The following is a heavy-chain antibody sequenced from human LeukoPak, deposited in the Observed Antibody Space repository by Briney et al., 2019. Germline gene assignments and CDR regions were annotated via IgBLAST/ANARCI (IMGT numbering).Heavy chain of an antibody. CDR1: GFTFSDHA. Sequence: GGSLRLSCAASGFTFSDHAMSWVRQAPGKGLEWVSTISESGDITYYADSVKGRFTISSDNAKNTLYLQMNSLRAEDTAVYYCVRDGHATTPFDYWGQGTLVTVSS. V-gene: IGHV3-23*01. J-gene: IGHJ4*02. CDR3: VRDGHATTPFDY. CDR2: ISESGDIT. D-gene: IGHD1-7*01.